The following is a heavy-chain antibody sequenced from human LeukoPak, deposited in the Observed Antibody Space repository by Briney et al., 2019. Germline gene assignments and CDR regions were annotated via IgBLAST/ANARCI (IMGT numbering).Heavy chain of an antibody. CDR3: AKDISRVGASFDC. CDR1: GFTFSNYA. CDR2: ITNTGST. J-gene: IGHJ4*02. V-gene: IGHV3-23*01. D-gene: IGHD1-26*01. Sequence: GGSLRLSCEASGFTFSNYAMSWVRQAPGKGLEGVSAITNTGSTYYADSVKGRFTISRDNSKNTLYLQMNSLRAEDTAVYYCAKDISRVGASFDCWGQGTLVTVSS.